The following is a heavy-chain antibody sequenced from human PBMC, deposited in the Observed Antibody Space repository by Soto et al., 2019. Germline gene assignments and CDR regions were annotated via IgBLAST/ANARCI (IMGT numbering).Heavy chain of an antibody. V-gene: IGHV3-7*03. J-gene: IGHJ4*02. CDR3: VRDFGGSYGYGTFGY. D-gene: IGHD5-18*01. Sequence: GGSLRLSCAASGFTFSSCWMSWVRQAPGKGLEWVANIKQDGSENYYVDSVRGRFTISRDNAKNSLYLQMNSLRAEDTAVYYCVRDFGGSYGYGTFGYSRQLNLVTAAS. CDR2: IKQDGSEN. CDR1: GFTFSSCW.